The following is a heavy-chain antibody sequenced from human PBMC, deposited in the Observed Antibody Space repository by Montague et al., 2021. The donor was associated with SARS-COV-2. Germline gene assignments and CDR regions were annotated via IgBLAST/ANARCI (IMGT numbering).Heavy chain of an antibody. J-gene: IGHJ6*02. CDR3: SKDSYYYGLGYGMDV. CDR2: ISGSDGGT. V-gene: IGHV3-23*01. CDR1: GFTFSNSA. Sequence: SLRLSCAASGFTFSNSAMNWVRQAPGKGLEWVSGISGSDGGTHYADSVKGRFTISRDNSKNVLYLQMNSLRAEDTALYYCSKDSYYYGLGYGMDVWGQGTMVTVSS. D-gene: IGHD3-10*01.